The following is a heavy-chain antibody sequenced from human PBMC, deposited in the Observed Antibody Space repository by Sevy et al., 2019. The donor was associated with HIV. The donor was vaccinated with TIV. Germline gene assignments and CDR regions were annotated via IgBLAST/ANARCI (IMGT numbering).Heavy chain of an antibody. Sequence: LSLTCAASGFTFSSYAMSWVRQAPGKGLEWVSAISGSGGSTYYADSEKGRFTISRDNSKNTLYLQMNSLRAEDTAVYYCAKSSEQPSSFDYWGQGTLVTVSS. D-gene: IGHD6-13*01. J-gene: IGHJ4*02. V-gene: IGHV3-23*01. CDR3: AKSSEQPSSFDY. CDR1: GFTFSSYA. CDR2: ISGSGGST.